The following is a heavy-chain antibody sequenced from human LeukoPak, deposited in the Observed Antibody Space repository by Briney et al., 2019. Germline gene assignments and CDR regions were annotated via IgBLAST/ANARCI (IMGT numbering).Heavy chain of an antibody. J-gene: IGHJ3*02. D-gene: IGHD3-22*01. CDR3: ARDLPMIVVVIITSQNAFDI. CDR1: GGSISSYY. V-gene: IGHV4-4*07. Sequence: SETLSLTCTVSGGSISSYYWSWIRQPAGKGLEWIGRIYTSGSTNYNPSLKSRVTMSVDTFKNQFSLKLSSVTAADTAVYYCARDLPMIVVVIITSQNAFDIWGQGTMVTVSS. CDR2: IYTSGST.